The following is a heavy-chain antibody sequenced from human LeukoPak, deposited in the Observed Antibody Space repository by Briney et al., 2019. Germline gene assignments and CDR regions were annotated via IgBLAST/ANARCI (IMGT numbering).Heavy chain of an antibody. CDR2: IIPIFGTA. V-gene: IGHV1-69*06. CDR3: ARWSGTGRLTFDY. Sequence: ASVKVSCKASGGTFSSYAISWVRQAPGQGLEWMGGIIPIFGTANYAQKFQGRVTITADKSTSTAYMELSSLRSEDTAVYYCARWSGTGRLTFDYWGQGTLVTVSS. CDR1: GGTFSSYA. J-gene: IGHJ4*02. D-gene: IGHD1-1*01.